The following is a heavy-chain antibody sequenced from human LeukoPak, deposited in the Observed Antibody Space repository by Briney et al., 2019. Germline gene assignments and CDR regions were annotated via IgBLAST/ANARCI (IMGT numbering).Heavy chain of an antibody. V-gene: IGHV3-66*01. CDR3: ARDKQDDDGDYGDFDY. J-gene: IGHJ4*02. D-gene: IGHD4-17*01. CDR2: IYSGGST. CDR1: GFTVSSNY. Sequence: GGSLRLSCAASGFTVSSNYMSWVRRAPGKGLEWVSVIYSGGSTYYADSVKGRFTISRDNSKNTLYLQMNSLRAEDTAVYYCARDKQDDDGDYGDFDYWGQGTLVTVSS.